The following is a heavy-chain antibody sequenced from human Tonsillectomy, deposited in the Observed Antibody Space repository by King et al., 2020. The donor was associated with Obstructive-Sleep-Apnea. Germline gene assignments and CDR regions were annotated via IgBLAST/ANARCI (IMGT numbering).Heavy chain of an antibody. J-gene: IGHJ3*02. CDR3: VRDDTSWYRNTFDI. CDR2: IYTSGST. Sequence: VQLQESGPGLVKPSETLSLTCTVSGGSISSYYWSWIRQPAGKGLEWIGRIYTSGSTNYNPPLKSRVTMSVDTSKNQFSLKLTSVTAADTAVYYCVRDDTSWYRNTFDIWGQGTMVTVSS. D-gene: IGHD6-13*01. V-gene: IGHV4-4*07. CDR1: GGSISSYY.